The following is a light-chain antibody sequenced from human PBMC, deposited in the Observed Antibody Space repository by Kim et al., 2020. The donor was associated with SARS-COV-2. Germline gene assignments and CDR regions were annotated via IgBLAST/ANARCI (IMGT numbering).Light chain of an antibody. J-gene: IGKJ4*01. CDR2: DAS. V-gene: IGKV1-33*01. CDR3: QQYDNLPLT. CDR1: QDISNY. Sequence: DIQMTQSPSSLSASVGDRVTITCQASQDISNYLNWYQQKPGKAPKLLIYDASNLETGVLSRFSGSGSATDFTFTISSLQPEDIATYYCQQYDNLPLTFGGGTKVDIK.